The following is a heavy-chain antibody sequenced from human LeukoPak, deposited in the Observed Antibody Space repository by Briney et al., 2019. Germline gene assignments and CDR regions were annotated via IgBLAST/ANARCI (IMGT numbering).Heavy chain of an antibody. J-gene: IGHJ6*03. CDR2: IRYDGSNK. D-gene: IGHD3-22*01. Sequence: GGSLRLSCAGSGFTFSSYSMNWVRQAPGKGLEWVAFIRYDGSNKYYADSVKGRFTISRDSSKNTLFLQRNSLRAEDTAVYYCARDSARYDSSGYYYHYYYYYMDVWGKGTTVTVSS. CDR1: GFTFSSYS. V-gene: IGHV3-30*02. CDR3: ARDSARYDSSGYYYHYYYYYMDV.